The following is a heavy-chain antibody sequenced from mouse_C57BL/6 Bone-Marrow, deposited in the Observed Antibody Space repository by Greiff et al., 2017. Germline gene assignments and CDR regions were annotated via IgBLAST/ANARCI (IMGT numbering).Heavy chain of an antibody. D-gene: IGHD2-14*01. V-gene: IGHV1-55*01. CDR2: IYPGSGST. Sequence: QVQLQQPGAELVKPGASVKMSCKASGYTFTSYWITWVKQRPGQGLEWIGDIYPGSGSTNYNEKFKSKATLTVDTSSSTAYMQLSSLTSEDSAVYYCARSKEYDPPWFAYWGQGTLVTVSA. CDR3: ARSKEYDPPWFAY. CDR1: GYTFTSYW. J-gene: IGHJ3*01.